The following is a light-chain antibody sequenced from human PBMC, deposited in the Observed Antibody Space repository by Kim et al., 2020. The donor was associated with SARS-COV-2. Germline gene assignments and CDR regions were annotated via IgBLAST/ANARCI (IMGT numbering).Light chain of an antibody. CDR2: AAS. Sequence: SASVGDRVTITCRASQSISSYLNWYQQKPGKAPKLLIYAASSLQSGVPSRFSGSGSGTDFTLTISSMQPEDFATYYCQQSYSTPLTFGGGTKVEI. V-gene: IGKV1-39*01. CDR1: QSISSY. CDR3: QQSYSTPLT. J-gene: IGKJ4*01.